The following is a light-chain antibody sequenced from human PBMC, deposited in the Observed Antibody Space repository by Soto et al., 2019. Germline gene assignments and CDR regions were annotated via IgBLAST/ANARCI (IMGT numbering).Light chain of an antibody. J-gene: IGLJ1*01. Sequence: QSVLTQPRSVSGSPGQSVTISCTGTNSDVGAYNFVSWYQQLPGKAPKLMIYAVNKRPSGVPDRFSGSKSGNTASLTISGLLAEDEADYYCCSYAGNYIYGFGIGTKVTVL. CDR1: NSDVGAYNF. CDR2: AVN. V-gene: IGLV2-11*01. CDR3: CSYAGNYIYG.